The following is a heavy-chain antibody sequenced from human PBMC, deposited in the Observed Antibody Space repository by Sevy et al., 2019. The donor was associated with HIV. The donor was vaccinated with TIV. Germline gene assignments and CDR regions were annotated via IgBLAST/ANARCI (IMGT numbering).Heavy chain of an antibody. CDR3: AREYMREALDY. CDR1: GFTFSSYS. J-gene: IGHJ4*02. Sequence: GGSLRLSCAASGFTFSSYSMHWVRQAPGMGLEWVALISSDVSNEYYADSVKGRFTISRDNSKNTLYLQMNSLRPEDTAVYFCAREYMREALDYWGQGTLVTVSS. CDR2: ISSDVSNE. V-gene: IGHV3-30-3*01. D-gene: IGHD3-16*01.